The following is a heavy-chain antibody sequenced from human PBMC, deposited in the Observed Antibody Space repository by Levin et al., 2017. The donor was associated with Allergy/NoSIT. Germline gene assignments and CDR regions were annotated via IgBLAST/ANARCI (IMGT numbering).Heavy chain of an antibody. D-gene: IGHD6-13*01. V-gene: IGHV7-4-1*02. J-gene: IGHJ6*04. CDR3: EVRIAAAGRGGVSSVKDV. Sequence: ASVKVSCKASGYTFTSYAMNWVRQAPGQGLEWMGWINTNTGNPTYAQGFTGRFVFSLDTSVSTAYLQISSLKAEDTAVYYCEVRIAAAGRGGVSSVKDVWGKGTTVTVSS. CDR1: GYTFTSYA. CDR2: INTNTGNP.